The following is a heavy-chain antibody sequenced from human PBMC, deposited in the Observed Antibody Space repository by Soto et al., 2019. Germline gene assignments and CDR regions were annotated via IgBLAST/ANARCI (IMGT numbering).Heavy chain of an antibody. V-gene: IGHV1-3*01. J-gene: IGHJ4*02. CDR2: INAGNGNT. Sequence: ASVKVSCKASGYTFTSYAMHWVRQAPGQRLEWMGWINAGNGNTKYSQKFQGRVTITRDTSASTAYMELSSLRSEDTAVYYCARVDPGIAAADYWGQGNLVTVSS. CDR1: GYTFTSYA. D-gene: IGHD6-13*01. CDR3: ARVDPGIAAADY.